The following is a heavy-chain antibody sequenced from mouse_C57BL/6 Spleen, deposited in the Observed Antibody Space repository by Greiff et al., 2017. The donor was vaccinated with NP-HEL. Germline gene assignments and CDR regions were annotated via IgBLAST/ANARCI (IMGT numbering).Heavy chain of an antibody. Sequence: VQLQQPGAELVKPGASVKLSCKASGYTFTSYCMNWVKQRPERGLEWIGRIDPNSGGTKYNEKFKSKATLNVDKPSSTAYMQLRSLTSEDSAAYYCARVNYYASSSYDLDYWGQGTSLTVSS. CDR1: GYTFTSYC. V-gene: IGHV1-72*01. CDR2: IDPNSGGT. J-gene: IGHJ4*01. D-gene: IGHD1-1*01. CDR3: ARVNYYASSSYDLDY.